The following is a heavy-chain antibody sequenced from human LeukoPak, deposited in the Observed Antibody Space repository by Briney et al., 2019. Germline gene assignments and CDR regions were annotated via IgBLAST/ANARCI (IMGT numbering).Heavy chain of an antibody. J-gene: IGHJ5*02. V-gene: IGHV4-39*01. Sequence: PSETLSLTCTVSGGSISSSSYYWGWIRQPPGKGLEWIIYYSGSTYYNPSLKSRVTISVDTSKNQFSLKLSSVTAVDTAVYYCARHLMYGHCSGGSCHSGFDPWGQGTLITVSS. CDR1: GGSISSSSYY. D-gene: IGHD2-15*01. CDR2: YYSGST. CDR3: ARHLMYGHCSGGSCHSGFDP.